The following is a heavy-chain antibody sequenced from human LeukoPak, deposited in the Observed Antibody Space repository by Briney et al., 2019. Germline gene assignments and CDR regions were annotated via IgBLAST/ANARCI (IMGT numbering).Heavy chain of an antibody. Sequence: ASVKVSCKASGGTFSSYAISWVRQAPGQGLEWMGGIIPIFGTANYAQKFQGRVTITTDESTSTAYMELSSLRSEDTAVYYCARGSVGASWVIDYWGQGTLVTVSS. V-gene: IGHV1-69*05. CDR3: ARGSVGASWVIDY. CDR1: GGTFSSYA. J-gene: IGHJ4*02. D-gene: IGHD1-26*01. CDR2: IIPIFGTA.